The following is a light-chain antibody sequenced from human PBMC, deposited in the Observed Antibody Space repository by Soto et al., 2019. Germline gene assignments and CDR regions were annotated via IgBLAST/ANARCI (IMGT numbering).Light chain of an antibody. CDR3: QQYGSSPPIT. CDR2: GAS. V-gene: IGKV3-20*01. Sequence: EIVLTQSPGTLSLSPGERGTLSCRASQSVSSSYLAWYQQKPGQAPRLLIYGASSRATGIPDRFSGSGSGTDFTLTISRLEPEDCAVYYCQQYGSSPPITFGQGTRLEIK. J-gene: IGKJ5*01. CDR1: QSVSSSY.